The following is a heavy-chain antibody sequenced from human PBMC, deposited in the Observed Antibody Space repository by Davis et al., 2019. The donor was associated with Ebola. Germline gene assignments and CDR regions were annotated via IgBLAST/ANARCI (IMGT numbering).Heavy chain of an antibody. CDR3: ARGSSGWAYRGGY. CDR1: GFTVSSNY. J-gene: IGHJ4*02. V-gene: IGHV3-21*01. Sequence: GGSLRLSCAASGFTVSSNYMSWVRQAPGKGLEWVSSISSSSSYIYYADSVKGRFTISRDNAKNSLYLQMNSLRAEDTAVYYCARGSSGWAYRGGYWGQGTLVTVSS. D-gene: IGHD6-19*01. CDR2: ISSSSSYI.